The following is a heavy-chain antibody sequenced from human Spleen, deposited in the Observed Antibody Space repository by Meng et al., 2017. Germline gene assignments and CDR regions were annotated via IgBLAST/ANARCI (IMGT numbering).Heavy chain of an antibody. Sequence: GESLKISCAASGFTFSSYAMHRVRQAPGKGLEWVAVISYDGSNKYYADSVKGRFTISRDNSKNTLYLQMNSLRAEDTAVYYCARLTSVAGTSRGDYWGQGTLVTVSS. CDR1: GFTFSSYA. CDR3: ARLTSVAGTSRGDY. J-gene: IGHJ4*02. V-gene: IGHV3-30*04. CDR2: ISYDGSNK. D-gene: IGHD6-19*01.